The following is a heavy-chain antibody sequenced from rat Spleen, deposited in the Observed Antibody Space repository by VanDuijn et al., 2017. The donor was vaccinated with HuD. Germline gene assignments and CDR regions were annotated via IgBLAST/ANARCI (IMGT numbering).Heavy chain of an antibody. V-gene: IGHV5S13*01. CDR2: ISTGGGNT. Sequence: EVQLVESGGGLVQPGRSLKLSCAASGFTFSDYGMAWVRQAPTKGLEWVATISTGGGNTYYPDSVKGRFTISRDNAKSTLYLQMDSLRSEDTATYYCAKNIYYSSYLYYFDYWGQGVMVTVSS. J-gene: IGHJ2*01. CDR1: GFTFSDYG. CDR3: AKNIYYSSYLYYFDY. D-gene: IGHD1-2*01.